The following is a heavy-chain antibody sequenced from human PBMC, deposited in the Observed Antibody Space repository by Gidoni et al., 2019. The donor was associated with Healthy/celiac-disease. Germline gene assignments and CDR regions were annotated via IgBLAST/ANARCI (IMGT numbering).Heavy chain of an antibody. V-gene: IGHV3-53*01. CDR3: ARGKAAGTSDHLIDSNWYFDL. J-gene: IGHJ2*01. CDR1: GFPVRRNY. D-gene: IGHD6-13*01. CDR2: IYSGGST. Sequence: EVQLVESGGGLIQPGGSLRLSCAASGFPVRRNYISWVRQAPGKGLEWVSVIYSGGSTYYADSVKGRFTIYRDNSKNTLYLQMNSLRAEDTAVYYCARGKAAGTSDHLIDSNWYFDLWGRGTLVTVSS.